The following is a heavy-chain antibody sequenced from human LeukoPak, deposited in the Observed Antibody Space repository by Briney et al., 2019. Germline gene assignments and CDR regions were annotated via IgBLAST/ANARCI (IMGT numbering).Heavy chain of an antibody. Sequence: GGSLRLSCAASGFTVSSNYMSWVRQAPGKGLEWVSVIYSGGSTYYADSVKGRFTISRDNSKNTLYLQMNSLRAEDTAVYYCAREGDYYGSPLDPWGQGTLVTVSS. V-gene: IGHV3-53*01. CDR1: GFTVSSNY. J-gene: IGHJ5*02. CDR3: AREGDYYGSPLDP. D-gene: IGHD3-10*01. CDR2: IYSGGST.